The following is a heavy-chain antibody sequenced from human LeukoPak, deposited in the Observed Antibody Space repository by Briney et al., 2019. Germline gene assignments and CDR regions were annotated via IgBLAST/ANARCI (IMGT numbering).Heavy chain of an antibody. CDR2: MKYDGSEK. D-gene: IGHD6-13*01. J-gene: IGHJ4*02. CDR3: ARDIEAAGLFLDY. V-gene: IGHV3-7*01. CDR1: GFTFSSYW. Sequence: PGGSLRLSCAASGFTFSSYWMSWVRQAPGKGLEWVANMKYDGSEKCYVDSVKGRFTISRDNAKNSLYLQMNSLRAEDTAVYYCARDIEAAGLFLDYWGQGTLVTVS.